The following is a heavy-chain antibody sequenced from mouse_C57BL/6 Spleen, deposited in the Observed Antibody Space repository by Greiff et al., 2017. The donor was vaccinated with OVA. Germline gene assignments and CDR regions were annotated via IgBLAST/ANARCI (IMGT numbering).Heavy chain of an antibody. CDR2: IWSDGST. CDR3: ARHGEPLYAMDY. J-gene: IGHJ4*01. Sequence: QVQLKESGPGLVAPSQSLSITCTVSGFSLTSYGVHWVRQPPGKGLEWLVVIWSDGSTTYNSALKSRLSISKDNSKSQVFVKMNSLQTDDTAMYYCARHGEPLYAMDYWGQGTSVTVSS. V-gene: IGHV2-6-1*01. CDR1: GFSLTSYG.